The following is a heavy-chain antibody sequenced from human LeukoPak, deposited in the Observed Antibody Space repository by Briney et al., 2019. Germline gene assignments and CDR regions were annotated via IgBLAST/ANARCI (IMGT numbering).Heavy chain of an antibody. Sequence: SETLSLTCTVSGGSISSSSYYWGWIRQPPGKGLEWIGSIYYSGSTYYNPSLKSRVTISVDTSKNQFSLKLSSVTAADTAVYYCARDTRIVSTNWFDPWGQGTLVTVSS. CDR2: IYYSGST. D-gene: IGHD5/OR15-5a*01. J-gene: IGHJ5*02. CDR3: ARDTRIVSTNWFDP. CDR1: GGSISSSSYY. V-gene: IGHV4-39*07.